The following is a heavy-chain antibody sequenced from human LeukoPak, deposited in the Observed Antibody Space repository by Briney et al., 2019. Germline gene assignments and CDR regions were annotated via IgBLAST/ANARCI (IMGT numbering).Heavy chain of an antibody. CDR3: VRGSTDWNGMDV. CDR1: GFTFSNHY. J-gene: IGHJ6*02. D-gene: IGHD6-19*01. CDR2: IDPNGRYT. Sequence: PGGSLRLSCAASGFTFSNHYMHWVRQAPGKGLVSVSRIDPNGRYTSYADSVKGRFTISRDNAKNTLYLQTNTLGAEDTALYYCVRGSTDWNGMDVWGQGTTVTVSS. V-gene: IGHV3-74*01.